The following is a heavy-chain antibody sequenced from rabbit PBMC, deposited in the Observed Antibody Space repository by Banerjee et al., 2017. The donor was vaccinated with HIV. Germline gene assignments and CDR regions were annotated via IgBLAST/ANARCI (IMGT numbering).Heavy chain of an antibody. J-gene: IGHJ4*01. CDR3: ARRYDANHCYGHFNL. V-gene: IGHV1S45*01. Sequence: QEQLVESGGGLVQPEGSLTLTCTASGFSFSSYYYMCWVRQAPGKGLEWIGCIYIGSGNTYYASWAEGRFTISKTSSTTVTLQMTSLTAADTATYFCARRYDANHCYGHFNLWGPGTLVTVS. CDR1: GFSFSSYYY. CDR2: IYIGSGNT. D-gene: IGHD3-1*01.